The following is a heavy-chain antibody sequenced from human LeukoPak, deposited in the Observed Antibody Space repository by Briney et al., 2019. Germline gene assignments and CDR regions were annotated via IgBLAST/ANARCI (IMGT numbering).Heavy chain of an antibody. Sequence: PGGSLRPSRAASGFTFSSYSMNWVRQAPGKGLEWVSSISSSSSYIYYADSVKGRFTISRDNAKNSLYLQMNSLRAEDTAVYYCASIAAAGTSSSGFDYWGQGTLVTVSS. J-gene: IGHJ4*02. CDR1: GFTFSSYS. CDR2: ISSSSSYI. CDR3: ASIAAAGTSSSGFDY. D-gene: IGHD6-13*01. V-gene: IGHV3-21*01.